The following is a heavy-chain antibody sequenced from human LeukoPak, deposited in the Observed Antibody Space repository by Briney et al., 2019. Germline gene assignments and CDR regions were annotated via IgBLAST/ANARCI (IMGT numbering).Heavy chain of an antibody. D-gene: IGHD1-26*01. CDR2: ISGRDSTT. CDR3: ATPGGSYWS. CDR1: GFTFSSYA. V-gene: IGHV3-23*01. Sequence: GGSLRLSCAASGFTFSSYAMSWVRQAPGKGLEWVSGISGRDSTTYYADSVKGRFTISRENSKNTLYLQMNSLRAEDTAVYYCATPGGSYWSWGQGTLVTVSS. J-gene: IGHJ5*02.